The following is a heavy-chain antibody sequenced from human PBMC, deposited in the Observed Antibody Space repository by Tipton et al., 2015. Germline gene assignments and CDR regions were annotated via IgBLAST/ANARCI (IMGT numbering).Heavy chain of an antibody. D-gene: IGHD1-14*01. CDR3: ARRATGGYYFDY. CDR1: GDSVSSSSGT. V-gene: IGHV6-1*01. J-gene: IGHJ4*02. CDR2: TFYRSRWYN. Sequence: GLVKPSQTLSLTCAISGDSVSSSSGTWNWIRQSPSRGLEWLGRTFYRSRWYNDYAASVQSRITINPDTSKNQFSLQLNSVTPEDTAVYYCARRATGGYYFDYWGQGTLVTVSS.